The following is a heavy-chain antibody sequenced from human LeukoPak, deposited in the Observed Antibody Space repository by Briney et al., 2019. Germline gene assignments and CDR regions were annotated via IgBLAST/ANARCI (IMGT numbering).Heavy chain of an antibody. D-gene: IGHD3-22*01. Sequence: PGGSLRLSCAASGFTFSSYWMHWVRQAPGKGLVWVSRINSDGSSTSYADSVKGRFTISRDNAKNTLYLQMNSLRAEDTAIYYCVKDHYDSSGYANWFDLWGQGTLVTVSS. CDR3: VKDHYDSSGYANWFDL. CDR2: INSDGSST. CDR1: GFTFSSYW. V-gene: IGHV3-74*01. J-gene: IGHJ5*02.